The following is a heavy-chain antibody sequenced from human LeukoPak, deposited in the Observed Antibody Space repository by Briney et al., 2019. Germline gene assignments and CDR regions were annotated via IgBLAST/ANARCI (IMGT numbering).Heavy chain of an antibody. Sequence: GASVKVSCKASGYTFTGYYMHWVRQAPGQGLEWMGWINPNSGGTNYAQKFQGRVTITTDESTSTAYMELSSLRSEDTAVYYCARAGVWLAYYFDYWGQGTLVTVSS. D-gene: IGHD3-3*01. CDR1: GYTFTGYY. CDR3: ARAGVWLAYYFDY. J-gene: IGHJ4*02. V-gene: IGHV1-2*02. CDR2: INPNSGGT.